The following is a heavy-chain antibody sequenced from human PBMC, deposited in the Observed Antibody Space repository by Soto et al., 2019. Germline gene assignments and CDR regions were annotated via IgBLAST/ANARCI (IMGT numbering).Heavy chain of an antibody. CDR2: IIPIFGTA. CDR3: AREQAALHQAFDI. D-gene: IGHD2-2*01. CDR1: GGTFSSYA. Sequence: QVQLVQSGAAVKKPGSSVKVSCKASGGTFSSYAISWVRQAPGQGLEWMGGIIPIFGTANYAQKFQGRVTITADESTSTDYLGLSRLRSEDTAVYDCAREQAALHQAFDIWGHGTMVNVSS. J-gene: IGHJ3*02. V-gene: IGHV1-69*12.